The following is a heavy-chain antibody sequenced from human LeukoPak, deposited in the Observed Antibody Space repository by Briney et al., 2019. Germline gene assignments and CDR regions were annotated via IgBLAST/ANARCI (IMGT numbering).Heavy chain of an antibody. CDR2: ISGSGGST. J-gene: IGHJ5*02. D-gene: IGHD6-19*01. CDR1: GFTFSSYA. Sequence: SGGSLRLSCAASGFTFSSYAMSWVRQAPGKGLEWVSAISGSGGSTYYADSVKGRFIISRDNSKNTLYLQMNSLRAEDTAVYYCAKGEDIAVAGRTWGQGTLVTVSS. V-gene: IGHV3-23*01. CDR3: AKGEDIAVAGRT.